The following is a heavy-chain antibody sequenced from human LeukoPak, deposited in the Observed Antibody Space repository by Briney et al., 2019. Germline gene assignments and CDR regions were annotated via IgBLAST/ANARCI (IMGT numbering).Heavy chain of an antibody. J-gene: IGHJ4*02. V-gene: IGHV3-23*01. CDR3: AKAIYSHGLVHS. CDR2: VTGSGENT. D-gene: IGHD5-18*01. CDR1: GFRFSGYA. Sequence: GGSLRLSCAASGFRFSGYAINWVRQAPGKGLEWVSAVTGSGENTFYADSVKGRFTISRDNSKKTLYLQMNSLTAEDTAVYYCAKAIYSHGLVHSRGQGTLVTVSS.